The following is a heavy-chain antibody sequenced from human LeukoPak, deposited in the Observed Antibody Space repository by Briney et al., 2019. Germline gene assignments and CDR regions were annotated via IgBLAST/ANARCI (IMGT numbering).Heavy chain of an antibody. CDR1: GFTFSSYG. CDR3: AKDHCTNGVCYNDY. J-gene: IGHJ4*02. D-gene: IGHD2-8*01. V-gene: IGHV3-30*02. Sequence: GGSLRLXCAASGFTFSSYGMHWVRQAPGKGLEWVAFIRYDGSNKYYADSVKGRFTISRDNSKNTLYLQMNSLRAEDTAVYYCAKDHCTNGVCYNDYWGQGTLVTVSS. CDR2: IRYDGSNK.